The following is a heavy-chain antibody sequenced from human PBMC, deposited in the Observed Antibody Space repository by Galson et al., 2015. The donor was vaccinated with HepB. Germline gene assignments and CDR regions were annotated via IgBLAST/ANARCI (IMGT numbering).Heavy chain of an antibody. Sequence: SLRLSCAASGFALTSYVMNWVRQAPEKGLEWVSGISGSGSSNENIYYADSVKGRFTISRDISKNTLFLQMNSLRAEDTALYYCARRDVVRGVWYYFDLWGQGALVTVSS. CDR2: ISGSGSSNENI. CDR3: ARRDVVRGVWYYFDL. CDR1: GFALTSYV. V-gene: IGHV3-23*01. D-gene: IGHD3-10*01. J-gene: IGHJ4*02.